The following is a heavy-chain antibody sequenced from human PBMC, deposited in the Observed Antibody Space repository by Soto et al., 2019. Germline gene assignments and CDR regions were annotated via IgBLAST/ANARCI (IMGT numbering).Heavy chain of an antibody. Sequence: QVQLQESGPGLVKPSETLSLTCSVSGGSISGYYWSWIRQSPGKGLEWIGHIYYNGNTNYNPSLNSRVTTSLDTSNKQFSLNLSSVTAADTAVYYCARNYEPAYGMDVWGQGTTVTVSS. V-gene: IGHV4-59*01. J-gene: IGHJ6*02. CDR1: GGSISGYY. CDR2: IYYNGNT. CDR3: ARNYEPAYGMDV. D-gene: IGHD1-7*01.